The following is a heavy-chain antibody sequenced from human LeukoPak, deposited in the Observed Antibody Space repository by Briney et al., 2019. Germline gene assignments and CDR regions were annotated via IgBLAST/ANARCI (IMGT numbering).Heavy chain of an antibody. D-gene: IGHD1-26*01. CDR1: GFSVINNY. Sequence: GGSLRLSCAASGFSVINNYMSWVGQAAGRGLEWVSVIYEGDSTYYADSVQGRFTITRDNSKNTLYLQMNSLRAEDTAVYYCAREESGSYFRYWGQGTLVTVSS. V-gene: IGHV3-53*01. CDR2: IYEGDST. J-gene: IGHJ4*02. CDR3: AREESGSYFRY.